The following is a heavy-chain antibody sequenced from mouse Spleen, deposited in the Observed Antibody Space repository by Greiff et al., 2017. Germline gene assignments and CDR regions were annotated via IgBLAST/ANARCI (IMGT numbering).Heavy chain of an antibody. CDR3: AKAGITKGPYAMDY. J-gene: IGHJ4*01. Sequence: VMLVESGPGLVAPSQSLSITCTVSGFSLTSYGVSWVRQPPGKGLEWLGVIWGDGSTNYHSALISSLSISKDNSKSQVFLKLNSLHTDDTATYYWAKAGITKGPYAMDYWGQGTSVTVSS. V-gene: IGHV2-3*01. CDR1: GFSLTSYG. CDR2: IWGDGST. D-gene: IGHD2-4*01.